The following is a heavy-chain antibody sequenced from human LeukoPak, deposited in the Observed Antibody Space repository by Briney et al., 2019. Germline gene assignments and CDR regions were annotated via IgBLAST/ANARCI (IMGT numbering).Heavy chain of an antibody. D-gene: IGHD4-17*01. CDR3: GKDRPYDYGDSTASFDH. Sequence: GGPLRLSCAASGFTFSRYAMTWVRQVPGKGLEWVSTIGGSGDLTYYADSVKGRFTIPRDNSKTTLYLQMNSLRAEDTAIYYCGKDRPYDYGDSTASFDHWGQGTLVTVSS. CDR2: IGGSGDLT. CDR1: GFTFSRYA. V-gene: IGHV3-23*01. J-gene: IGHJ4*02.